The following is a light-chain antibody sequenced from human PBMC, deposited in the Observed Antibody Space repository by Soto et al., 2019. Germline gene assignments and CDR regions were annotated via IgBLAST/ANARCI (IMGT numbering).Light chain of an antibody. CDR3: QQYGNSPPGLT. J-gene: IGKJ4*01. V-gene: IGKV3-20*01. CDR2: GAS. Sequence: EIVLTQSPGTLSLSPGERATLSCRASQSVSNSYLAWYQQKPGQAPRLLIYGASSRATGIPDRFSGSGSGTDFTLTISRLEPEDVAVYYCQQYGNSPPGLTFGGGTKVEIK. CDR1: QSVSNSY.